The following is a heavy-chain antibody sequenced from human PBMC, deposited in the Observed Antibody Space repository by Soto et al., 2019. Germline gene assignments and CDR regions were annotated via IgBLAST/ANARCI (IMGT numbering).Heavy chain of an antibody. Sequence: QVQLQQWGAGLLKPSETLSLTCAVYGGSFSGYYWSWIRQPPVKGLGWIGEINHSGSTNYNPSLKRRVTIPVDTSKNQFSLKLSSVTAADTAVYYCARVREPLTGGPWFDPWGQGTLVTVSS. J-gene: IGHJ5*02. V-gene: IGHV4-34*01. CDR2: INHSGST. CDR1: GGSFSGYY. CDR3: ARVREPLTGGPWFDP. D-gene: IGHD1-26*01.